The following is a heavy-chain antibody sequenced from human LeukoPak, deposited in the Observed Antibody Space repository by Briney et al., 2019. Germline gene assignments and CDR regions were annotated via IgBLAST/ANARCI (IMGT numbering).Heavy chain of an antibody. CDR3: AKDWYDFWSGSTSPDAFDI. Sequence: EGSLRLSCAASGFTFSSYGMHWVRQAPGKGLEWVAFIRYDGSNKYYADSVKGRFTISRDNSKKTLYLQMNSLRAEDTAVYYYAKDWYDFWSGSTSPDAFDIWGQGTMVTVSS. V-gene: IGHV3-30*02. CDR1: GFTFSSYG. J-gene: IGHJ3*02. CDR2: IRYDGSNK. D-gene: IGHD3-3*01.